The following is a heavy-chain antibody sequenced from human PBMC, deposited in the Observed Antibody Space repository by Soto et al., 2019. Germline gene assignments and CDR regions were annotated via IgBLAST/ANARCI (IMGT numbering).Heavy chain of an antibody. J-gene: IGHJ6*02. D-gene: IGHD2-21*01. CDR2: ISGYNGNT. CDR1: GYTFSGYS. Sequence: QVVLEQSGGEVKKPGASVKVSCKASGYTFSGYSITWVRQAPGQGLEWMGRISGYNGNTNYARTLRGRLTLNTDTSTSTAYMELTSLTSDDTAVYYCARDVFCGGAPACPDMDVWGQGTTVTVSS. V-gene: IGHV1-18*04. CDR3: ARDVFCGGAPACPDMDV.